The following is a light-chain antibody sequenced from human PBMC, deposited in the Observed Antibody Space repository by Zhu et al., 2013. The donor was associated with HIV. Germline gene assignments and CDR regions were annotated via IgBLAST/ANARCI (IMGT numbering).Light chain of an antibody. V-gene: IGKV1-5*03. CDR3: LQYNNWPPIT. J-gene: IGKJ5*01. CDR1: QSISSW. CDR2: KAS. Sequence: DIQMTQSPSTLSASVGDRVTITCRASQSISSWLAWYQQKPGKAPKLLIYKASSLESGVPSRFSGSGSGTQFTLTISSLQSEDFAVYFCLQYNNWPPITFGQGTRLE.